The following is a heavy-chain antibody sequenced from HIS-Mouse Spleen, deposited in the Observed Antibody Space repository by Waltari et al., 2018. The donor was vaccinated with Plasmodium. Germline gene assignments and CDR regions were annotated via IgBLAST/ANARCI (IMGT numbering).Heavy chain of an antibody. V-gene: IGHV4-39*07. CDR3: ARGRGACFDY. Sequence: QLQLQESGPGLVKPSETLSLTCTVPGGSIRRSSYYWGWIRQPPGKGLEWIGSISCSGSNYYNPSLKSRVPISVDTAKNQFSLKLSSVTAADTAVYYCARGRGACFDYWGQGTLVTVSS. CDR1: GGSIRRSSYY. J-gene: IGHJ4*02. D-gene: IGHD3-16*01. CDR2: ISCSGSN.